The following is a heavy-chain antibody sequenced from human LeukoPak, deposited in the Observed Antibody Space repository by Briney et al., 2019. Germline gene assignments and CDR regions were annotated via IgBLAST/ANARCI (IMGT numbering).Heavy chain of an antibody. CDR1: EFTSSSNS. D-gene: IGHD2-8*02. J-gene: IGHJ6*03. CDR3: ARAGGLNMDV. CDR2: ISSSSSYI. V-gene: IGHV3-21*01. Sequence: PGGSLRPSCPPSEFTSSSNSMTWVRQAQGKGLDWASSISSSSSYIYYADSVKGRFTISRDNAKNSLYLQMNSLRAEDTAVYYCARAGGLNMDVWGKGTTVTVSS.